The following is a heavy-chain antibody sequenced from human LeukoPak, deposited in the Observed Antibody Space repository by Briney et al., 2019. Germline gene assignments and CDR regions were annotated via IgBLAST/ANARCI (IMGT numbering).Heavy chain of an antibody. CDR3: ARFSSGWYGGPDYYYYGMDV. CDR2: INHSGST. Sequence: PSETLSLTCAVYGGSFSGYYWSWIRQPPGKGLEWIGEINHSGSTNYNPSLKSRVTISVDTSKNQFSLKLSSVTAADTAVYYCARFSSGWYGGPDYYYYGMDVWGQGTTVTVSS. D-gene: IGHD6-19*01. V-gene: IGHV4-34*01. CDR1: GGSFSGYY. J-gene: IGHJ6*02.